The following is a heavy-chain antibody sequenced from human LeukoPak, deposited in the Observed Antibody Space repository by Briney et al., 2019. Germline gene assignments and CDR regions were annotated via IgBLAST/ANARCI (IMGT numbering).Heavy chain of an antibody. CDR1: GFIFSSYG. V-gene: IGHV3-30*18. J-gene: IGHJ4*02. CDR2: ISFDESSE. CDR3: AKEVGYGSPYFDY. D-gene: IGHD5-12*01. Sequence: GGSLRLSCVASGFIFSSYGMHWVRQAPGKGLEWVALISFDESSEYYADSVKGRFSISRDNSKNTLYLQMNNARVDDTAVYYCAKEVGYGSPYFDYWGQGTLVTVSS.